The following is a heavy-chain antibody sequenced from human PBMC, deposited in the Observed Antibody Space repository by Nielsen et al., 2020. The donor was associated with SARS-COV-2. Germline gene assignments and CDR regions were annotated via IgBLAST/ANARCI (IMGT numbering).Heavy chain of an antibody. D-gene: IGHD2-15*01. CDR1: GYTFTSYG. CDR2: ISAYNGNT. J-gene: IGHJ6*02. V-gene: IGHV1-18*04. Sequence: ASVKVSCKASGYTFTSYGISRVRHAPGQGLEWMGWISAYNGNTNYAQKLQGGVTMTTDTSTSTAYMELRSLRSDDTAVYYCARDRSGRDYYYYGMDVWGQGTTVTVSS. CDR3: ARDRSGRDYYYYGMDV.